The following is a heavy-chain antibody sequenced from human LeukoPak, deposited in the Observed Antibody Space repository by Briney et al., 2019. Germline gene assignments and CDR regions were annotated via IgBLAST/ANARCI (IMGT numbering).Heavy chain of an antibody. D-gene: IGHD6-19*01. CDR3: ARDREQWLVMDFDY. CDR1: GFTFSSYG. Sequence: GRSLRLSCAASGFTFSSYGMHWVRQAPGKGLEWVAVIWYDGSNKYYADSVKGRFTISRDNSKNTLYLQMNSLRAEDTTVYYCARDREQWLVMDFDYWGQGTTVTVSS. J-gene: IGHJ4*03. V-gene: IGHV3-33*01. CDR2: IWYDGSNK.